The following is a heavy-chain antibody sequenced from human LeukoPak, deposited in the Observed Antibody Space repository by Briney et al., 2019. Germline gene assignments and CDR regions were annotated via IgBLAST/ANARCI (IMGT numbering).Heavy chain of an antibody. CDR1: GGSISGSSYY. CDR2: FYYSGGT. Sequence: PSETLSLTCTVSGGSISGSSYYWGWIRQPPGKGQEWIGNFYYSGGTYYNPSLKSRVTISVDTSKNQFSLKLRSVTAADTAVYYCALSTFRYWYVDIWGRGNLVTVSS. J-gene: IGHJ2*01. V-gene: IGHV4-39*07. D-gene: IGHD3-16*01. CDR3: ALSTFRYWYVDI.